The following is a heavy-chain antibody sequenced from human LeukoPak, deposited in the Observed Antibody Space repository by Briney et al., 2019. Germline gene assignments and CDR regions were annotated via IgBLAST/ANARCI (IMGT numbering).Heavy chain of an antibody. CDR1: GFTFDGYA. V-gene: IGHV3-9*01. Sequence: PGRSLRLSCAVSGFTFDGYAMHWVRQAPGKGLEWVSGISWDSGRIGYADSVKGRFTISRDNAKNSLYLQMNSLRVEDTALYYCAKDLRSANDGFDIWGQGTKVTVSS. CDR2: ISWDSGRI. J-gene: IGHJ3*02. CDR3: AKDLRSANDGFDI. D-gene: IGHD3-10*01.